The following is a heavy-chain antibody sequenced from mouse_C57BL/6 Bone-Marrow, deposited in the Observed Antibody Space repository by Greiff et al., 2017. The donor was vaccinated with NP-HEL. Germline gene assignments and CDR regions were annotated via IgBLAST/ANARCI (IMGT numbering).Heavy chain of an antibody. J-gene: IGHJ2*01. Sequence: EVQLQESGPGLVKPSQSLSLTCSVTGYSITSGYYWNWIRQFPGNKLEWMGYISYDGSNNYNPSLKNRISITRDTSKNQFFLKLNSVTTEDTATYYCARDRWLRRFDYWGQGTTLTVSS. CDR3: ARDRWLRRFDY. D-gene: IGHD2-2*01. CDR1: GYSITSGYY. CDR2: ISYDGSN. V-gene: IGHV3-6*01.